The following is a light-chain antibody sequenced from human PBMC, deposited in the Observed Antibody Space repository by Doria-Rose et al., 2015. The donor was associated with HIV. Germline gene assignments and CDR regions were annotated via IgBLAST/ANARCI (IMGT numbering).Light chain of an antibody. CDR1: QSFSSTY. CDR3: HQYGTSWT. V-gene: IGKV3-20*01. CDR2: DGS. Sequence: TQSPGTLSLSPGERATLSCRASQSFSSTYLAWYQQKPGQAPSLLIYDGSTRATGIPDRFKASGSGTDFTLTINRLEPEDFALYYCHQYGTSWTFGQG. J-gene: IGKJ1*01.